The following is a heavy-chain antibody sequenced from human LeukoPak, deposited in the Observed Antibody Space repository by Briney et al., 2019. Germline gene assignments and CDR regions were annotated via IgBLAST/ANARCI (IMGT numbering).Heavy chain of an antibody. V-gene: IGHV3-20*04. D-gene: IGHD3-9*01. J-gene: IGHJ6*03. Sequence: GGSLRLSCAASGFTFDDYGMSWVRQAPGKGLEWVSGINWNGNSTGYADCVKGRFTISRDNAKKSLYLQMNSLRAEDTALYYCARGREGTLTDIMTDYSPSWRYYHMDVWGKGTTVTVSS. CDR3: ARGREGTLTDIMTDYSPSWRYYHMDV. CDR1: GFTFDDYG. CDR2: INWNGNST.